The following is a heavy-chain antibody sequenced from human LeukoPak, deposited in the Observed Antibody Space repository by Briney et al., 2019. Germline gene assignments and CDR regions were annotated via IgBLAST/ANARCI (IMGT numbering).Heavy chain of an antibody. J-gene: IGHJ5*02. CDR2: IYHSGST. Sequence: SQTLSLTCAVSGGSISSGGYSWSWLRQPPGMGLEWIGYIYHSGSTYYNPSLKSRVTISVDRSKNQFSLKLSSVTAADTAVYYCARVDRAGYGDFAVYNWFDPWGQGTLVTVSS. CDR1: GGSISSGGYS. CDR3: ARVDRAGYGDFAVYNWFDP. D-gene: IGHD4-17*01. V-gene: IGHV4-30-2*01.